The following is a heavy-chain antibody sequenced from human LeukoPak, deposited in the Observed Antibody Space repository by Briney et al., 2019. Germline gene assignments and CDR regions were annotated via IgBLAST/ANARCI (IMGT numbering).Heavy chain of an antibody. Sequence: SVKVSCKASGYTFTTCNINWVRQAPGQGLEWMGGIIPIFGTANYAQKFQGRVTITADESTSTAYMELRSLRSDDTAVYYCARDFGYYMDVWAKGPRSPSP. CDR1: GYTFTTCN. CDR3: ARDFGYYMDV. V-gene: IGHV1-69*13. J-gene: IGHJ6*03. D-gene: IGHD3-10*01. CDR2: IIPIFGTA.